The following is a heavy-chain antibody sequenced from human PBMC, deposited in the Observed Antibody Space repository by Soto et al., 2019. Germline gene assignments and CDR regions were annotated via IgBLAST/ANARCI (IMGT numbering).Heavy chain of an antibody. V-gene: IGHV3-30*18. CDR2: ISDTGSSH. D-gene: IGHD2-2*01. J-gene: IGHJ4*02. Sequence: GGSLRLSCVGSGFTFSSYGMHWVRQAPGKGLECVAVISDTGSSHYYAASVEGRFTISRENSKNTLSLHMDRPRVEDTAVYYCAKDRGGDCPDNSCYFGADYWGQGTTVTVYS. CDR3: AKDRGGDCPDNSCYFGADY. CDR1: GFTFSSYG.